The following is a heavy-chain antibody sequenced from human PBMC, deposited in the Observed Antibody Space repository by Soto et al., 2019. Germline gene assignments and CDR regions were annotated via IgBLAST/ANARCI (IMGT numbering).Heavy chain of an antibody. CDR3: ALNSSGWYENWFDP. V-gene: IGHV1-8*01. J-gene: IGHJ5*02. D-gene: IGHD6-19*01. Sequence: ASVKVSCKASGYTFTSYDINWVRQATGQGLEWMGWMNPNSGNTGYAQKFQGRVTMTRNTSISTAYMELSSLRSEDTAVYYCALNSSGWYENWFDPWGQGTLVTVSS. CDR2: MNPNSGNT. CDR1: GYTFTSYD.